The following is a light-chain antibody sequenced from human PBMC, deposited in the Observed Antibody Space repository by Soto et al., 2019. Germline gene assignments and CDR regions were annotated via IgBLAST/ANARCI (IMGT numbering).Light chain of an antibody. CDR3: QQYNSYST. Sequence: DIQMTQSPSTLSASVGDRVTIPCRASQSISIYLAWYQQKPGKAPKLLIYEASSLESGVPSRFSGSGSGTEFTLTISSLQPDDFATYYCQQYNSYSTFGQGTKVDI. CDR2: EAS. J-gene: IGKJ1*01. CDR1: QSISIY. V-gene: IGKV1-5*03.